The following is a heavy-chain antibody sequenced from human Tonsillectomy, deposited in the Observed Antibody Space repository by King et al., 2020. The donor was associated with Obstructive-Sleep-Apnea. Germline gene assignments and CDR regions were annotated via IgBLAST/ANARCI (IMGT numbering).Heavy chain of an antibody. V-gene: IGHV5-51*01. CDR2: IYPGDSDT. CDR1: GYSFTSYW. J-gene: IGHJ4*02. D-gene: IGHD4-23*01. CDR3: ARRVNYGGRPHYFDY. Sequence: QLVQSGAEVKKPGESLKISCKGSGYSFTSYWIGGVRQMPGKGLEWMGIIYPGDSDTRYSPSFQGQVTISADKSIRTAYLQWSSLKASATAMYYCARRVNYGGRPHYFDYWGQGTLVTVSS.